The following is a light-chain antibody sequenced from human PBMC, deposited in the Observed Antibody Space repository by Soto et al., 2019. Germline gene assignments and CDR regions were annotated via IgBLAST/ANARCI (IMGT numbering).Light chain of an antibody. Sequence: IMLTQSPDTLSFSPRERATLSCRACQSVGTRLAWYQHKTGQAPSLLMSGASSRATGIPDRFSGSGSETDFTLTISRLEPEDFALYYCQHYQVGQPIAFGRGTRLEIK. J-gene: IGKJ5*01. CDR3: QHYQVGQPIA. CDR2: GAS. V-gene: IGKV3-20*01. CDR1: QSVGTR.